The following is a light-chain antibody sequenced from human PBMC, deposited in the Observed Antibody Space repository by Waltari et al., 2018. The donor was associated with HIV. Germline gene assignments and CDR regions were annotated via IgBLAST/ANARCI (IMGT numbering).Light chain of an antibody. CDR1: QSVTSSF. CDR2: GAS. Sequence: EVVLTQSPGTLSLSPGERATLSCRSSQSVTSSFLAWYQQKPGQAPRPRIYGASNRATGIPDRFSGSGSGTDFTLTTNRLDPEDFAVYYCQQYDTSLGSFGQGTKLEIK. J-gene: IGKJ2*03. V-gene: IGKV3-20*01. CDR3: QQYDTSLGS.